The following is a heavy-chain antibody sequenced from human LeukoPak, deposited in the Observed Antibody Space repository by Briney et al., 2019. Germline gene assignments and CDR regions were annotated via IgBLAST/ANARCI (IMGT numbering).Heavy chain of an antibody. Sequence: GGSLRLSCAASGFTFSSYEMNWVRQAPGKGLEWVSYISSSGSTIYYADSVKSRFTISRDNAKTSLYLQMNSLRAEDTAVYYCARHLSGVTGYTYGRGIDYWGQGTLVTVSS. J-gene: IGHJ4*02. D-gene: IGHD5-18*01. CDR1: GFTFSSYE. CDR2: ISSSGSTI. V-gene: IGHV3-48*03. CDR3: ARHLSGVTGYTYGRGIDY.